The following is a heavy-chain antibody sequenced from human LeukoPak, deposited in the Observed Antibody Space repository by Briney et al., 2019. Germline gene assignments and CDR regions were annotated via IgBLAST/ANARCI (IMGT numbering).Heavy chain of an antibody. D-gene: IGHD6-13*01. V-gene: IGHV4-59*01. CDR3: ARLGGQQQLVLTSSYGMDV. J-gene: IGHJ6*02. CDR2: IYYSGST. Sequence: PSETLSLTCTVSGGSISSYYWSWIRQPPGKGLEWIGYIYYSGSTNYNPSLESRVTISVDTSKNQFSLKLNSVTAADTAVYYCARLGGQQQLVLTSSYGMDVWGQGTTVTVSS. CDR1: GGSISSYY.